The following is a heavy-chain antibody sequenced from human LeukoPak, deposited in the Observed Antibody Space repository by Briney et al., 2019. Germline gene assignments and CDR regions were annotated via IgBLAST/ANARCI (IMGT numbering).Heavy chain of an antibody. J-gene: IGHJ4*02. V-gene: IGHV4-30-4*01. Sequence: SETLSLTCTVSGGSISSGDYYWSWIRQPPGKGLEWIGYIYYSGSTYYNPSLKSRVTISVDTSKNQFSLKLSSVTAADTAVYYCAREASGVLLWFGASDYWGQGTLVTVSS. CDR2: IYYSGST. D-gene: IGHD3-10*01. CDR1: GGSISSGDYY. CDR3: AREASGVLLWFGASDY.